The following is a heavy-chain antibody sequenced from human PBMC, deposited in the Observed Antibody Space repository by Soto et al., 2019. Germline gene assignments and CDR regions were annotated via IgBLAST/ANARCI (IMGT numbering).Heavy chain of an antibody. CDR1: GFTFDDYA. V-gene: IGHV3-9*01. CDR2: ISWNSGSI. Sequence: GGSLRLSCAASGFTFDDYAMHWVRQAPGKGLEWVSGISWNSGSIGYADSVKGRFTISRDNAKNSLYLQMNSLRAEDTALYYCAKAVWTRNSGYEGDYYFDYWGQGTLVTVSS. D-gene: IGHD5-12*01. J-gene: IGHJ4*02. CDR3: AKAVWTRNSGYEGDYYFDY.